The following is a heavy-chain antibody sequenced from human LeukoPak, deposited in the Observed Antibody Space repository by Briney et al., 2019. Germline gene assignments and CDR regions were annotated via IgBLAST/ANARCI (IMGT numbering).Heavy chain of an antibody. J-gene: IGHJ5*02. Sequence: GAPLQISCKGSGSGFTSYWIGWVRQMPGKGLEWMGIIYPGDSDTRYSTSFQGQVTISADKSISTAYLQWSSLKASDTAMYYCARQAAAAGTWFDPWGQGTLVTVSS. CDR1: GSGFTSYW. D-gene: IGHD6-13*01. V-gene: IGHV5-51*01. CDR3: ARQAAAAGTWFDP. CDR2: IYPGDSDT.